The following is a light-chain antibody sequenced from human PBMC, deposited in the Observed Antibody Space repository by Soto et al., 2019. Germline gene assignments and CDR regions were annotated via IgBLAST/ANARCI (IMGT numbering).Light chain of an antibody. CDR1: QSISSY. J-gene: IGKJ4*01. CDR2: TAS. CDR3: QPRSH. V-gene: IGKV3-11*01. Sequence: EIVLTQSPATLSFFPGERATLSCRASQSISSYLAWYQQKPGQAPRLLMYTASNRATGIPARFSGSGSGTDFTLTISSLEPEDFAVYYCQPRSHFGGGTKVAIK.